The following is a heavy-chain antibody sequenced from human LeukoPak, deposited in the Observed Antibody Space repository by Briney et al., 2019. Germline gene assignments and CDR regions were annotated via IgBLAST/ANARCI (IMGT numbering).Heavy chain of an antibody. CDR1: GYTFTSYG. Sequence: ASVKVSCKASGYTFTSYGISWVRQAPGQGLEWMGWISAYNGNTNYAQKLQGRVTMTTDTSTSTACMELRSLRSDDTAVYYCARDYSSGWPYYFDYWGQGTLVTVSS. J-gene: IGHJ4*02. CDR2: ISAYNGNT. V-gene: IGHV1-18*01. CDR3: ARDYSSGWPYYFDY. D-gene: IGHD6-19*01.